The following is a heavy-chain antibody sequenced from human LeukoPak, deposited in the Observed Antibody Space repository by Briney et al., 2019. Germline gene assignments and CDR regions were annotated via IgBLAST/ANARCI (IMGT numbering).Heavy chain of an antibody. CDR1: GGSISSYY. CDR2: IYTNGST. Sequence: ASETLSLTCTVSGGSISSYYWSWIRQPAGKGLEWIGRIYTNGSTNYNPSLKSRVTMSVDTSKNQFSLKLSSVTAADTAVYYCAREGCSSTSCQYYFDYWGQGTLVTVSS. CDR3: AREGCSSTSCQYYFDY. J-gene: IGHJ4*02. D-gene: IGHD2-2*01. V-gene: IGHV4-4*07.